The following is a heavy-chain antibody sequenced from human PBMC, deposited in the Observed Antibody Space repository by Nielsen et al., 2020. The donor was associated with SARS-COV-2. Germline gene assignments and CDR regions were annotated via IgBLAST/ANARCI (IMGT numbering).Heavy chain of an antibody. D-gene: IGHD3-10*01. Sequence: GGSLRLSCAASGFTFSSYGMHWVRQAPGKGLEWVAVISYDGSNKYYADSVKGRFTISRDNSKNTLYLQMNSLRAEDTAVYYCARGYGSGDAYYYYYGMDVWGQGTTVTVSS. CDR3: ARGYGSGDAYYYYYGMDV. V-gene: IGHV3-30*19. CDR2: ISYDGSNK. CDR1: GFTFSSYG. J-gene: IGHJ6*02.